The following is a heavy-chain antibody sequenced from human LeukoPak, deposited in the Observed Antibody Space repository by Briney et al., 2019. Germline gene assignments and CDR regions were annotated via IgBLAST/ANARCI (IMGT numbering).Heavy chain of an antibody. Sequence: GGYLRRYCAASGFTFSSYTMNWVRQAPGKELEWVSSISRSRSYIYHADSVKGPFTISRDNAKNSLYLQMNSLRAEDTAVYYCARDHCSSTSCFPSGTNYFDSWGQGTPVTVSS. CDR3: ARDHCSSTSCFPSGTNYFDS. J-gene: IGHJ4*02. D-gene: IGHD2-2*01. CDR1: GFTFSSYT. CDR2: ISRSRSYI. V-gene: IGHV3-21*01.